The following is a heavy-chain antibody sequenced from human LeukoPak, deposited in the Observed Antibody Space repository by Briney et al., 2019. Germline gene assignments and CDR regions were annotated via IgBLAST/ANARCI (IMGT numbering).Heavy chain of an antibody. CDR3: ARDRYYGSGYYMDV. J-gene: IGHJ6*03. Sequence: GGSLRLSCAASGFTFSIYWMSWVRRAPGKGLEWVAHINQDGSEKYYVDSVEGRFTISKDNAKNSLYLQMNSLRAEDTAVYYCARDRYYGSGYYMDVWGKGTTVTISS. CDR2: INQDGSEK. V-gene: IGHV3-7*01. CDR1: GFTFSIYW. D-gene: IGHD3-10*01.